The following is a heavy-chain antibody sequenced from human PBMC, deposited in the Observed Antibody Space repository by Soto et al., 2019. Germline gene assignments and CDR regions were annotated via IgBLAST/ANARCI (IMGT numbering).Heavy chain of an antibody. J-gene: IGHJ4*02. V-gene: IGHV3-23*04. CDR2: ISGSGGST. CDR3: AKDPFRRVATFSAPPFFDY. D-gene: IGHD5-12*01. CDR1: GFTFSSYA. Sequence: EVQLVESGGGLVQPGGSLRLSCAASGFTFSSYAMSWVRQAPGKGLEWVSAISGSGGSTYYADSVKGRFTISRDNSKNTLYLQMNSLRAEDTAVYYCAKDPFRRVATFSAPPFFDYWGQGTLVTVSS.